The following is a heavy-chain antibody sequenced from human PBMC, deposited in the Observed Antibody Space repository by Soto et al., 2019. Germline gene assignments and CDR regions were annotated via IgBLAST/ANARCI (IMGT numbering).Heavy chain of an antibody. D-gene: IGHD1-26*01. Sequence: SETLSLTCVVYGGSFSGYYWSWIRQPPGKGLEWIGEINHSGSTNYNPSLKSRVTISVDTSNNQFSLKLSSVTAADTAVYYCATGGDAFDIWGQGTLVTVSS. V-gene: IGHV4-34*01. CDR1: GGSFSGYY. CDR2: INHSGST. J-gene: IGHJ3*02. CDR3: ATGGDAFDI.